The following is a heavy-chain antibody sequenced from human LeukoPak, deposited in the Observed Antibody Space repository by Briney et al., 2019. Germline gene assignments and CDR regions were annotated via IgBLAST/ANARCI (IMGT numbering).Heavy chain of an antibody. Sequence: ASVKVSCKASGYTFTSYDINWVRQATGQGLEWMGWMNPNSGNTGYAQKFQGRVTMTRNTPISTAYMELSSLRSEVTAVYYCARAPSRKSRYCSGGSCLTARYYFDYWGQGTLVTVSS. V-gene: IGHV1-8*01. D-gene: IGHD2-15*01. CDR1: GYTFTSYD. CDR3: ARAPSRKSRYCSGGSCLTARYYFDY. CDR2: MNPNSGNT. J-gene: IGHJ4*02.